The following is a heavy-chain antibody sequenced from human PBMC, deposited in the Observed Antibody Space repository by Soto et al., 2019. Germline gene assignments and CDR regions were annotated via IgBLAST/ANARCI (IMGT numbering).Heavy chain of an antibody. CDR3: AMGGSLNWYFDL. Sequence: EVQLVESGGGLVQPGGSLRLSCAASGFTFSSYWMHWVRQAPGKGLVWVSRINSDGSSTSYADSVKGRFTISRDNAKNTLYLQMNRLRAEDTAVYYCAMGGSLNWYFDLWGRGTLVTVSS. CDR1: GFTFSSYW. V-gene: IGHV3-74*01. CDR2: INSDGSST. J-gene: IGHJ2*01. D-gene: IGHD1-26*01.